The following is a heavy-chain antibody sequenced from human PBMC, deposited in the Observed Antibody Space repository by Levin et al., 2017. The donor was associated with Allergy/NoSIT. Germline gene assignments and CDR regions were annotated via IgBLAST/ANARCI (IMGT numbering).Heavy chain of an antibody. CDR1: GFTFTSYT. J-gene: IGHJ3*02. V-gene: IGHV3-23*01. Sequence: PGGSLRLSCAASGFTFTSYTMTWVRQAPGRGLEWVSTLRYSGDTTHYADSVKGRFTISRDGSRDTLFLQMNSLRPEDTAVYYFAKGVSSGSPYRAFDMWGQGTMVTVSS. CDR2: LRYSGDTT. D-gene: IGHD1-26*01. CDR3: AKGVSSGSPYRAFDM.